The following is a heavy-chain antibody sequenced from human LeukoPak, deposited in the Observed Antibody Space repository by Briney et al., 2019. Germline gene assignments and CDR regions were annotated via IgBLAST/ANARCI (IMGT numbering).Heavy chain of an antibody. D-gene: IGHD3-16*01. CDR1: GFTFSDHY. J-gene: IGHJ6*02. CDR2: IRNKANSYTT. Sequence: GGSLRLSCAASGFTFSDHYMDWVRQAPGKGLEWVGRIRNKANSYTTEYAASVKGRFTISRDDSKNSLYLQMNSLKCEDTAVYYCARIGMGGYYYYGMDVWGQGTLVTVSS. CDR3: ARIGMGGYYYYGMDV. V-gene: IGHV3-72*01.